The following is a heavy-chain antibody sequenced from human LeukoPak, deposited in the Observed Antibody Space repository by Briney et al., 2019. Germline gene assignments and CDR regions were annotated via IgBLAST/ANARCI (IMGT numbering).Heavy chain of an antibody. D-gene: IGHD1-26*01. J-gene: IGHJ5*02. V-gene: IGHV1-69*13. CDR3: ARLYSGSYYRWFDP. Sequence: ASVKVSLKASGYTFTSYDINWVRQATGQGLEWMGGIIPIFGTANYAQKFQGRVTITADESTSTAYMELSSLRSEDTAVYYCARLYSGSYYRWFDPWGQGTLVTVSS. CDR2: IIPIFGTA. CDR1: GYTFTSYD.